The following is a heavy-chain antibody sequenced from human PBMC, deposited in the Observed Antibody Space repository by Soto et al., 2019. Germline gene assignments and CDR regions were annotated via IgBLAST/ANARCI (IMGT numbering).Heavy chain of an antibody. D-gene: IGHD6-13*01. CDR2: ISKDGGNK. V-gene: IGHV3-30*18. CDR1: GFTVSSYG. Sequence: QVQLVESGGGVVQPGRSLRLSCAASGFTVSSYGMHWVRQAPGKGLEWVAHISKDGGNKYYGDSVKGRFTISRDNSENTLNLEVNSLRPKDTAVYYCPKDQQQHLVRGWFDPWGPGTLVIASS. J-gene: IGHJ5*02. CDR3: PKDQQQHLVRGWFDP.